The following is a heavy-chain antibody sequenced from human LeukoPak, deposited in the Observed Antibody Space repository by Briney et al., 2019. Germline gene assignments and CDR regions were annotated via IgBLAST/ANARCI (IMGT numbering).Heavy chain of an antibody. D-gene: IGHD1-7*01. Sequence: SETLSLTCTVSGGSISSGGYYWSWIRQHPGKGLEWIGYIYCSGSTYYNPSLKSRVTISVDTSKNQFSLKLSSVTAADTAVYYCARFNYIGWFDPWGQGTLVTVSS. CDR1: GGSISSGGYY. CDR3: ARFNYIGWFDP. V-gene: IGHV4-31*03. CDR2: IYCSGST. J-gene: IGHJ5*02.